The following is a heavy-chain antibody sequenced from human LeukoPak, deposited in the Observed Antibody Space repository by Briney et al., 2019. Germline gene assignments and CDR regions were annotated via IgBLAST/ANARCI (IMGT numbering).Heavy chain of an antibody. V-gene: IGHV3-7*01. CDR2: INQDGSQK. CDR1: GFTFSKYW. Sequence: QPGGSLRLYCAASGFTFSKYWMSWVRQAPGKGLEWVANINQDGSQKNYVDSVKGRFTISRDNAKKSLYLQMNSLRAEDKAVYYRARETPRERRSWSWGGGTKDYYYGMDVWGQGITVTVSS. D-gene: IGHD6-13*01. CDR3: ARETPRERRSWSWGGGTKDYYYGMDV. J-gene: IGHJ6*02.